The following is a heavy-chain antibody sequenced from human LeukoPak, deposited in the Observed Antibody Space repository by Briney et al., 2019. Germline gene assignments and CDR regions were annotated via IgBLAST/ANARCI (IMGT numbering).Heavy chain of an antibody. J-gene: IGHJ5*02. Sequence: SETLSLTCIVSGGSVNNYYWSWIRQPPGKGLEWIGNVYHSGSTSYNPSLKSRVTISRDTSKNQFSLRLTSVTAADTAVYYCAREDSGTSGYVFDPWGQGTLVTVSS. D-gene: IGHD3-22*01. V-gene: IGHV4-59*02. CDR1: GGSVNNYY. CDR3: AREDSGTSGYVFDP. CDR2: VYHSGST.